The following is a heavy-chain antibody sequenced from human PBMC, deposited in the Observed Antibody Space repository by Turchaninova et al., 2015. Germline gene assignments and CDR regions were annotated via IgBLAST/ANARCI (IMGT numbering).Heavy chain of an antibody. Sequence: EVPLVQSGAEVKKPGASLNISCKGSGYSFTNYWIGWVSQMPGKGLEWMGIIYPGDADTRYSPSFQGQVTISADKSINTAYLQWSSLKASDTAMYYCARRGGMATMSWFDPWGQGTLVTVSS. CDR1: GYSFTNYW. CDR2: IYPGDADT. CDR3: ARRGGMATMSWFDP. D-gene: IGHD5-24*01. J-gene: IGHJ5*02. V-gene: IGHV5-51*01.